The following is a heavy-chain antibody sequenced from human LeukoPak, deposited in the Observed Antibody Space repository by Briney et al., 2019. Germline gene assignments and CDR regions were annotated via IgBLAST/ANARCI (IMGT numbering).Heavy chain of an antibody. CDR3: AKDRLPDGRWSLDF. V-gene: IGHV3-7*03. D-gene: IGHD6-13*01. CDR1: GFIFRSYW. Sequence: GGSLRLSCAASGFIFRSYWMSWVRQAPGKGLEWVANIKQDGSEKFYVDSVKGRFTISRDNSGNTLYLQMNSLRAEDTAIYYCAKDRLPDGRWSLDFWGQGALVTVSS. CDR2: IKQDGSEK. J-gene: IGHJ4*02.